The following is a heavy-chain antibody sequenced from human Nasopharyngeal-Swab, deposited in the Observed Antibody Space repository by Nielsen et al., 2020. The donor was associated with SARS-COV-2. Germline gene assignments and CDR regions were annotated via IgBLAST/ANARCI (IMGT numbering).Heavy chain of an antibody. V-gene: IGHV3-23*01. D-gene: IGHD1/OR15-1a*01. J-gene: IGHJ4*02. Sequence: GESLKISCAASGFTFASYAMSWVRQAPGKGLEWVSAITGSGDSTSYADSVKGRFTISSDNSKNTLYLQMNSLRAEDTAAYYCARGARTGQFHFDYWGQGTLVTVSS. CDR1: GFTFASYA. CDR3: ARGARTGQFHFDY. CDR2: ITGSGDST.